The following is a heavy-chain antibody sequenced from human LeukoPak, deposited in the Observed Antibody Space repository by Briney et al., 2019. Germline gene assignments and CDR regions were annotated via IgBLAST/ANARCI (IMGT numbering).Heavy chain of an antibody. D-gene: IGHD2-21*02. CDR2: IGFSDRAV. J-gene: IGHJ4*02. CDR1: GFTFNSYE. V-gene: IGHV3-48*03. CDR3: ARESTSSGGDCSIDY. Sequence: GGSLRLSCAASGFTFNSYEMNWVRQAPGKGLEWLSWIGFSDRAVYYADSVKGRFNISRDDAENSLYLRMDSLSVDDTSVYYCARESTSSGGDCSIDYWGQGSLVTVSS.